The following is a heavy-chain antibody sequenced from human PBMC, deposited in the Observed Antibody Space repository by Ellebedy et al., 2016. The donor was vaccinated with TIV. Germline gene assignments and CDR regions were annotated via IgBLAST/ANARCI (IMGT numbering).Heavy chain of an antibody. CDR3: ATTEGPHYYDSSGYYRD. CDR2: FDPEDGET. CDR1: GYTLTELS. J-gene: IGHJ4*02. D-gene: IGHD3-22*01. Sequence: ASVKVSXKVSGYTLTELSMHWVRQAPGKGLEWMGGFDPEDGETIYAQKFQGRVTMTEDTSTDTAYMELSSLRSEDTAVYYCATTEGPHYYDSSGYYRDWGQGTLVTVSS. V-gene: IGHV1-24*01.